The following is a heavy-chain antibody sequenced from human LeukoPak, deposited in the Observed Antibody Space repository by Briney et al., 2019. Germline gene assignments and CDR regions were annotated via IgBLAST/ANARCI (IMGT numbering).Heavy chain of an antibody. V-gene: IGHV3-23*01. CDR3: AKGKDYYGSGSLHY. CDR2: MIGSGSSST. Sequence: PGGTLRLSCAASGFTFSSFGMTWVRQAPGKGLEWVSGMIGSGSSSTYYADSVKGRFTISRDDSKNTLYLQMNSLRAEDTAVYYCAKGKDYYGSGSLHYWGQGTLVTVSS. CDR1: GFTFSSFG. J-gene: IGHJ4*02. D-gene: IGHD3-10*01.